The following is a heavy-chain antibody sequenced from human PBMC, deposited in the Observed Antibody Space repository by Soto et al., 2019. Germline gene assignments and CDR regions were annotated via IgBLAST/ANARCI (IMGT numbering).Heavy chain of an antibody. CDR3: ARVRHQINGSLGYYYSGMDA. CDR1: GYTFTGYY. V-gene: IGHV1-2*04. CDR2: INPNSGGT. D-gene: IGHD2-8*01. J-gene: IGHJ6*02. Sequence: ASVKVSCKASGYTFTGYYMHWVRQAPGQGLEWMGWINPNSGGTNYAQKFQGWVTMTRDTSISTAYMELSRLRSDDTAVYYCARVRHQINGSLGYYYSGMDAWGQGTTVTVSS.